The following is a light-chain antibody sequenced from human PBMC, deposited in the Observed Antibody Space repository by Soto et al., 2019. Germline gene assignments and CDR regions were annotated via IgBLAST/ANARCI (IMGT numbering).Light chain of an antibody. CDR2: EVT. CDR3: SSYAGSNIGV. Sequence: QSALNQPPSASGSPGQSVTISCTGTSIDVGGYDYVSWYQHHPGKAPKLMIYEVTKRPSGVPDRFSGSKSGNTASLTVSGLQAEDEADYYCSSYAGSNIGVFGTGTKVTVL. J-gene: IGLJ1*01. V-gene: IGLV2-8*01. CDR1: SIDVGGYDY.